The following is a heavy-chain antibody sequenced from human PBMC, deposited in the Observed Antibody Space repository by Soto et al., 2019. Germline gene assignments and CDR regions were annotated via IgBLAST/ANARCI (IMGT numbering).Heavy chain of an antibody. D-gene: IGHD4-17*01. V-gene: IGHV3-23*01. Sequence: WGSLRLSCAASGGPASGGTFSGSALSWVRQAPGKGLEWVSFISSNGRYTSYADSVKGRFTISRDNSKKMLFLQMSNLRVDDTGIYYRLPWSHKVLSGPDGEGRGGLARGTT. J-gene: IGHJ6*04. CDR1: GGTFSGSA. CDR3: LPWSHKVLSGPDGEGRGG. CDR2: ISSNGRYT.